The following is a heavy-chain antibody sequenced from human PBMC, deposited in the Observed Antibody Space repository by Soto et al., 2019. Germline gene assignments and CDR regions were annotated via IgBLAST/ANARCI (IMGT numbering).Heavy chain of an antibody. CDR3: ARGYYDSSGPFDY. D-gene: IGHD3-22*01. CDR2: ISTYNGNT. J-gene: IGHJ4*02. V-gene: IGHV1-18*01. Sequence: GASVKVSCKASGYTLTSHGISWVRQAPGQGLEWMGWISTYNGNTKYAQKFQERVTMTADTSTNTAHMELRSLRSDDTAMYYCARGYYDSSGPFDYWGQGTPVTVSS. CDR1: GYTLTSHG.